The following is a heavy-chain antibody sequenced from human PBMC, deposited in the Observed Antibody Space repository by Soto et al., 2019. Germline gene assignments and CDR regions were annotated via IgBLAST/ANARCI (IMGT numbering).Heavy chain of an antibody. V-gene: IGHV3-23*01. Sequence: GGSLRLSCAASGFTFSSYAMSWVRQAPGKGLEWVSAISGSGGSTYYADSVKGRFTISRDNSKNTLYLQMNSLRAEDTAVYYCAKDYKICRDIVVVVAATCSYFDYWGQGTLVTVSS. CDR2: ISGSGGST. J-gene: IGHJ4*02. CDR3: AKDYKICRDIVVVVAATCSYFDY. CDR1: GFTFSSYA. D-gene: IGHD2-15*01.